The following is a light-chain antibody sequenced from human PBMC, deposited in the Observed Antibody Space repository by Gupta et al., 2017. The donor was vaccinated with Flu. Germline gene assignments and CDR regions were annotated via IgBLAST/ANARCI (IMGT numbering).Light chain of an antibody. Sequence: PATLSVSPGERATLSCRASQSVSSNLAWYQQKPGQAPRLLIYDASTRATGIPARFSGSGSGTEFTLTISSLQSEDFAVYYCQHENNCPRTFGQGTKVEIK. CDR2: DAS. CDR1: QSVSSN. V-gene: IGKV3-15*01. CDR3: QHENNCPRT. J-gene: IGKJ1*01.